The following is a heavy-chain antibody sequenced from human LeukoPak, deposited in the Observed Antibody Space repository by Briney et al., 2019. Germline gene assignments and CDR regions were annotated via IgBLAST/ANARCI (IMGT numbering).Heavy chain of an antibody. CDR2: IRYDGSNK. CDR1: GFTFSSYG. V-gene: IGHV3-33*01. CDR3: ARDSSSWSYYYYGMDV. D-gene: IGHD6-13*01. J-gene: IGHJ6*02. Sequence: GRSLRLSCAASGFTFSSYGMHWVRQAPGKGLEWVAVIRYDGSNKYYADSVKGRFTISRDNSKNTLYLQMNSLRAEDTAVYYCARDSSSWSYYYYGMDVWGQGTTVTVSS.